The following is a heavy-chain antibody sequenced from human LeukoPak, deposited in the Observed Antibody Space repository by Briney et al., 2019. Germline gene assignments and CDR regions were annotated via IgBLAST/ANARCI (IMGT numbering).Heavy chain of an antibody. D-gene: IGHD3-22*01. CDR2: INPNSGGT. CDR3: ARAYYYDSSGYYYDY. Sequence: ASVKVSRKASGYTYTGYYMHWVRQAPGQGLEWMGWINPNSGGTNYAQKFQGRVTMTRDTSISTAYMELSRLRSDDTAVYYCARAYYYDSSGYYYDYWGQGTLVTVSS. V-gene: IGHV1-2*02. J-gene: IGHJ4*02. CDR1: GYTYTGYY.